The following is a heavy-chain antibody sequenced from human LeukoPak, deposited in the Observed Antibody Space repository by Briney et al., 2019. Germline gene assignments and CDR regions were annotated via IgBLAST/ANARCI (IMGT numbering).Heavy chain of an antibody. J-gene: IGHJ4*02. D-gene: IGHD5-18*01. CDR3: ATRGYSYSSFDY. V-gene: IGHV3-23*01. CDR2: INGNGGGS. CDR1: GFTFSDHA. Sequence: PGGSLRLTCAASGFTFSDHAMSWVRQAPAKGLEWVSSINGNGGGSYYIDSVKGRFTVSRDNSENALYLQMNSLRAEDTAVYYCATRGYSYSSFDYWGQGTLVTVSS.